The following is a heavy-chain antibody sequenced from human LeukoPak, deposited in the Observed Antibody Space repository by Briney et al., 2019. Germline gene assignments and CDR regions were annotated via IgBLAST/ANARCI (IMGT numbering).Heavy chain of an antibody. CDR2: IYYSGST. J-gene: IGHJ3*02. Sequence: PSETLSLTCTVSGGSISSSSYYWGWIRQPPGKGLEWIGSIYYSGSTYYNPSLKSRVTISVDTSKNQFSLKLSSVTAADTAVYYCASLLSGSYAFDIWGQGTMVTVSS. V-gene: IGHV4-39*01. CDR1: GGSISSSSYY. CDR3: ASLLSGSYAFDI. D-gene: IGHD1-26*01.